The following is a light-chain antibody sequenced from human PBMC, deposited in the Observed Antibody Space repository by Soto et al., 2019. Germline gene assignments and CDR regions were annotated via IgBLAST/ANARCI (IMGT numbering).Light chain of an antibody. CDR1: NLRNNY. CDR3: WTWEGYLTGVV. Sequence: QSVLTQPPSVSAAQGQKVTISCSNLRNNYVSWYQQLPGTALKLLIYDNNKRPSGIPDRFSGSRSGTSATLGMAGLQTGDDADYYGWTWEGYLTGVVFGGGTKVTVL. J-gene: IGLJ2*01. V-gene: IGLV1-51*01. CDR2: DNN.